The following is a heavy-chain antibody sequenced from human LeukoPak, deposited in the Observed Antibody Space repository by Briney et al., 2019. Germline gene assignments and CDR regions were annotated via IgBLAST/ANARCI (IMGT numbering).Heavy chain of an antibody. CDR2: IRWNSGSI. Sequence: PGGSLRLSCAASGFTFDDYAMHWVRQAPGKGLEWVSGIRWNSGSIGYADSVKGRFTISRDNAKNSLYLQMNSLRAEDTALYYCAKDISRWIQLWVFDYWGQGTLVTVSS. CDR1: GFTFDDYA. CDR3: AKDISRWIQLWVFDY. D-gene: IGHD5-18*01. V-gene: IGHV3-9*01. J-gene: IGHJ4*02.